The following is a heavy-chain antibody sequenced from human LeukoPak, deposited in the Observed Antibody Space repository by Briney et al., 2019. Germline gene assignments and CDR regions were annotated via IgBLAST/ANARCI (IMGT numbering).Heavy chain of an antibody. V-gene: IGHV4-39*07. CDR3: ARAKTGSSPYYYYYYMDV. CDR1: GGSISSSSYY. Sequence: SETLSLTCTVSGGSISSSSYYWGWIRQPPGKGLEWIGSIYYSGSTYYNPSLKSRVTISVDTSKNQFSLKLSSVTAADTAVYYCARAKTGSSPYYYYYYMDVWGKGTTVTVSS. D-gene: IGHD3-10*01. CDR2: IYYSGST. J-gene: IGHJ6*03.